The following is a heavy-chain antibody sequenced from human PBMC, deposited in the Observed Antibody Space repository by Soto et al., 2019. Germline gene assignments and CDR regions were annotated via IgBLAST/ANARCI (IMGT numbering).Heavy chain of an antibody. Sequence: SDTLSLTCAVSGDSISSSFWWSWVRQPPGEGLEWIGEIYHTESTVYNPSLKSRVTISVDKSKNQFSLNLDSVTAADTAFYYCARYDFATFDYWGRGXLVNVSS. CDR3: ARYDFATFDY. J-gene: IGHJ4*02. CDR2: IYHTEST. CDR1: GDSISSSFW. V-gene: IGHV4-4*02. D-gene: IGHD2-21*02.